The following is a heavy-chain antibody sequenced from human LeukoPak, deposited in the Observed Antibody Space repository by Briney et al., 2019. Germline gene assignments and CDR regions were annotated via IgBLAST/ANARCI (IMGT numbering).Heavy chain of an antibody. CDR2: INTNTGKR. CDR1: RSTFTRYA. V-gene: IGHV7-4-1*02. J-gene: IGHJ5*02. Sequence: ASVNVSYKPSRSTFTRYAMNWVRQAPGQRLEWMGWINTNTGKRTYAQGFTLRFVFSLYTSVSPAYLQISSLMAEDTTLYYFSTDATRGYGSGRSCYSAANWFHPGGEETVV. D-gene: IGHD2-15*01. CDR3: STDATRGYGSGRSCYSAANWFHP.